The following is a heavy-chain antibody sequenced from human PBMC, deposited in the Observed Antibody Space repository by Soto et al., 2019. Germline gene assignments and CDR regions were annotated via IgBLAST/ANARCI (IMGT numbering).Heavy chain of an antibody. V-gene: IGHV3-30-3*01. CDR2: ISYDGSNK. J-gene: IGHJ4*02. CDR3: ARDFTYYYDSSGYYNGNSGFDY. Sequence: GGSLRLSCAASGFTFSSYAMHWVRQAPGKGLEWVAVISYDGSNKYYADSVKGRFTISRDNSKNTLYLQMNSLRAEDTAVYYCARDFTYYYDSSGYYNGNSGFDYWGQGTLVTVSS. CDR1: GFTFSSYA. D-gene: IGHD3-22*01.